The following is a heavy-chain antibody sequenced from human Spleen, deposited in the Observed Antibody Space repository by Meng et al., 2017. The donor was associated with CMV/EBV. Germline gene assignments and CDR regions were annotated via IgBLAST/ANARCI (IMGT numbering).Heavy chain of an antibody. V-gene: IGHV3-7*01. J-gene: IGHJ4*02. CDR3: AREWAV. Sequence: GESLKISCAASEVTFSSFWMSWVRQAPGKGLEWVANINQDGRGKYYVDSVKGRFTISRDNAKNSLYLQMNSLRAEDTAIYYCAREWAVWGQGILVTVSS. CDR2: INQDGRGK. CDR1: EVTFSSFW. D-gene: IGHD4-17*01.